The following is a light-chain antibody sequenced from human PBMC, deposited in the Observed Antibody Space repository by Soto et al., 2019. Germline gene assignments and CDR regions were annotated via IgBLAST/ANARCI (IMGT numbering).Light chain of an antibody. CDR1: QSVSSSY. CDR3: QKYNNWPLT. V-gene: IGKV3-15*01. Sequence: EIVLTPSPGTLSLSPVERATLSCRASQSVSSSYLAWYQQKPGQAPRLLIYGASTRATGIPARFSGSGSGTEFTLTISSLQSEDFAVYYCQKYNNWPLTFGQGTRLEIK. J-gene: IGKJ5*01. CDR2: GAS.